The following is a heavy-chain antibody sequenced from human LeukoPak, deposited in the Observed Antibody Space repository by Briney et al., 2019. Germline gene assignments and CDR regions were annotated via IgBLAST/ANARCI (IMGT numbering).Heavy chain of an antibody. D-gene: IGHD3-22*01. J-gene: IGHJ3*02. Sequence: SETLSLTCTVSGGSISSYYWSWIRQPPGKGLEWIGYIYYSGSTNYNPSLKSRVTISVDTSKNQFSLKLSSVTAADTAVYYCARLRGEYYYDSSGSPEGAAFDIWGRGTMVTVSS. V-gene: IGHV4-59*08. CDR1: GGSISSYY. CDR2: IYYSGST. CDR3: ARLRGEYYYDSSGSPEGAAFDI.